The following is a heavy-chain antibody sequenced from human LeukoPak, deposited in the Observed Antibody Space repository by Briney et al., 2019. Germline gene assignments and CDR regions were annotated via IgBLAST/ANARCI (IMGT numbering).Heavy chain of an antibody. V-gene: IGHV3-30-3*01. CDR2: ISYDGSNK. CDR3: ARDSDILTNYYHPGYDAFDL. J-gene: IGHJ3*01. Sequence: PGRSLRLSCAASGFTFSSYAMHWVRQAPGKGLEWVAVISYDGSNKYYADSVKGRFTISRDNSKNTLYLQMNSLRAEDTAVYYCARDSDILTNYYHPGYDAFDLWGQGTMVTVSS. D-gene: IGHD3-9*01. CDR1: GFTFSSYA.